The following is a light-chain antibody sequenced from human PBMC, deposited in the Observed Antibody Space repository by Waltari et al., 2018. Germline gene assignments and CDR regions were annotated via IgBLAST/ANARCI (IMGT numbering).Light chain of an antibody. J-gene: IGKJ1*01. Sequence: IVSTQSPATLPLSPRERATLACRASQSVSWWLAWYQQQPGQPPRLLIYGASSRATVIPDRFSGSGSGTDFSLTISRLEHEDSAVYYCQKYGTLPATFGQGTKVEVK. CDR2: GAS. CDR1: QSVSWW. CDR3: QKYGTLPAT. V-gene: IGKV3-20*01.